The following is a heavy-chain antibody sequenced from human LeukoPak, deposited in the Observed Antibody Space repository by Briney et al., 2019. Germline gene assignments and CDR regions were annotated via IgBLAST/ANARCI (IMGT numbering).Heavy chain of an antibody. CDR1: GGSFSGYY. CDR2: INHSGST. Sequence: SETLSLTCAVYGGSFSGYYWSWIRQPPGKGLEWIGEINHSGSTNYNPSLKSRVTISVDTSKNQFSLKLSSVTAADTAVYYCATDYYDSSGYVDYWGQGALVTVSS. CDR3: ATDYYDSSGYVDY. V-gene: IGHV4-34*01. J-gene: IGHJ4*02. D-gene: IGHD3-22*01.